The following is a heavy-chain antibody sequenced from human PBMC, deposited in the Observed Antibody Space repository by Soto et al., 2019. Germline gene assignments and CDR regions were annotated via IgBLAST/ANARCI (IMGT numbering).Heavy chain of an antibody. V-gene: IGHV4-30-4*08. J-gene: IGHJ4*01. D-gene: IGHD2-2*02. CDR2: FYYSGSS. CDR1: GASITSDTDY. Sequence: QVQLQASGPGLVQSSQTLSLTCTVSGASITSDTDYWGWVRQCPGNGLEWIGYFYYSGSSYFNPSFNNPGVMSIDTSQSQFSLRLNSVTGAYTAVYYCFRGSDCLATTACYRYFASWCPGTLGTVSS. CDR3: FRGSDCLATTACYRYFAS.